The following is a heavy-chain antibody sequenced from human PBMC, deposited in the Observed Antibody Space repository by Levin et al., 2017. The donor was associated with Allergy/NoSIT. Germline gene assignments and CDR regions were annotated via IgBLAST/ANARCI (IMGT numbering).Heavy chain of an antibody. Sequence: GGSLRLSCAASGFTFDDYAMHWVRQAPGKGLEWVSGISWNSGSIGYADSVKGRFTISRDNAKNSLYLQMNSLRAEDTALYYCAKGLGYCSSTSCPSETFDYWGQGTLVTVSS. D-gene: IGHD2-2*01. CDR2: ISWNSGSI. CDR1: GFTFDDYA. CDR3: AKGLGYCSSTSCPSETFDY. V-gene: IGHV3-9*01. J-gene: IGHJ4*02.